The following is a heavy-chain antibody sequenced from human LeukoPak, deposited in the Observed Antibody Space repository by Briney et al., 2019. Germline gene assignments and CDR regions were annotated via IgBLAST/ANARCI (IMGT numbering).Heavy chain of an antibody. D-gene: IGHD2-2*01. J-gene: IGHJ4*02. Sequence: AASVKVSCKASGDTFISYYMHWVRQAPGQGLEWMGIINPDGGSTSYAQKFQGRVTMTRDTSTSTVYMDLSSLRSEDTAVYYCATDPQRYCSSTSCPYYFDYWGQGTLVTVSS. CDR1: GDTFISYY. V-gene: IGHV1-46*01. CDR2: INPDGGST. CDR3: ATDPQRYCSSTSCPYYFDY.